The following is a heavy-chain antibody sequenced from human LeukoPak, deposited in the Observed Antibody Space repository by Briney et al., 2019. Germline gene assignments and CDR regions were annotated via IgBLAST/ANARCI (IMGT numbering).Heavy chain of an antibody. CDR1: GFTFSSYG. V-gene: IGHV3-33*01. Sequence: GGSLRLSCAASGFTFSSYGMHWVRQAPGKGLEWVAVIWYDGSNKYYADSVKGRFTISRDNSKNTLYLQMNSLRAEDTAVYYCARLRGYSYGYWDYWGQGTLVTVSS. CDR3: ARLRGYSYGYWDY. D-gene: IGHD5-18*01. J-gene: IGHJ4*02. CDR2: IWYDGSNK.